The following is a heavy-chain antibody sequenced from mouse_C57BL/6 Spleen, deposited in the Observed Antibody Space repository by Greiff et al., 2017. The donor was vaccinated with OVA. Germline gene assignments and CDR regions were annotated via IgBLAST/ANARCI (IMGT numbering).Heavy chain of an antibody. J-gene: IGHJ4*01. CDR3: ARDYSNYGGGMDY. V-gene: IGHV1-19*01. CDR1: GYTFTDYY. Sequence: EVQLQQSGPVLVKPGASVKMSCKASGYTFTDYYMNWVKQSHGKSLEWIGVINPYNGGTSYNQKFKGKATLTVDKSSSTAYMELNSLTSEDSAVYYCARDYSNYGGGMDYWGQGTSVTVSS. CDR2: INPYNGGT. D-gene: IGHD2-5*01.